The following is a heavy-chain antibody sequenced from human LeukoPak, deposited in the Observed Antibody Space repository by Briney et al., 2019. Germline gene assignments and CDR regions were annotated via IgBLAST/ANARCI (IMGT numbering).Heavy chain of an antibody. V-gene: IGHV4-4*07. CDR2: IYTSGST. J-gene: IGHJ6*03. CDR1: GGSISSYY. CDR3: ARTTGSGSYYYYYYYYMDV. D-gene: IGHD3-10*01. Sequence: PSETLSLTXTVSGGSISSYYWSWIRQPAGKGLEWIGRIYTSGSTNYNPSLKSRVTMSVDTSKNQFSLKLSSVTAADTAVYYCARTTGSGSYYYYYYYYMDVWGKGTTVTVSS.